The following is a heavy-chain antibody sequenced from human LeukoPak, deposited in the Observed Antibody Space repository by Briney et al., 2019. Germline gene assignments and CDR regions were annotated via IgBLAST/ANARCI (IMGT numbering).Heavy chain of an antibody. V-gene: IGHV3-30-3*01. CDR1: GFTFSSYA. Sequence: GGSLRFSCAASGFTFSSYAMHWVRQAPGKGLEWVAVISYDGSNKYYADSVKGRFTISRDNSKNTLYLQMNSLRAEDTAVYYCARSLFWSGYYYMDVWGKGTTVTVSS. D-gene: IGHD3-3*01. J-gene: IGHJ6*03. CDR3: ARSLFWSGYYYMDV. CDR2: ISYDGSNK.